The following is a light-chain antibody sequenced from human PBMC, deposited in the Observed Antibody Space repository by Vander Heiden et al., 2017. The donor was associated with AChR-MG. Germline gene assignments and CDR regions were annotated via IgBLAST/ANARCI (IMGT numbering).Light chain of an antibody. V-gene: IGKV2-28*01. Sequence: DIGMTQSPLSLPVTPVAPAAISCSSSKNPLQSSGNTNLDWYLQKPGQSPRLLIYLGSIRATGVPDRFNGSGSGTDFTLKISRVESEDVGVYYCKQDLQSPFTFGPGTKVDIK. CDR2: LGS. CDR3: KQDLQSPFT. J-gene: IGKJ3*01. CDR1: KNPLQSSGNTN.